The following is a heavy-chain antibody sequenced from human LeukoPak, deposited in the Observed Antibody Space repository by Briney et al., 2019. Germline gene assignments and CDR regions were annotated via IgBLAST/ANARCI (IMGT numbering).Heavy chain of an antibody. V-gene: IGHV1-2*02. CDR1: GYTLTAYY. CDR2: INPNSGGK. Sequence: ASVKVSCKASGYTLTAYYIHWVRQAAGQGLEWMGWINPNSGGKSYAQKFQGRVTMTRDTSINTAYMEVNGLRSDDTAVYYCARVNAFSSLQLDYWGQGTPVTVTS. D-gene: IGHD2-15*01. J-gene: IGHJ4*02. CDR3: ARVNAFSSLQLDY.